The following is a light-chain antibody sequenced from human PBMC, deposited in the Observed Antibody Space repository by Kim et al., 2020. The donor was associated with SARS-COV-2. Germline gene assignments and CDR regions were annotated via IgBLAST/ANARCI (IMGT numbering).Light chain of an antibody. CDR1: ISDVGGYNY. J-gene: IGLJ1*01. Sequence: QSVTLSCTGTISDVGGYNYVSWYQQHPGKAPKLMIYDVSKWPSGVPDRFSGSKSGNTASLTISGLQAEDEADYYCCSYAGSYTFYVFGTGTKVTVL. CDR3: CSYAGSYTFYV. CDR2: DVS. V-gene: IGLV2-11*01.